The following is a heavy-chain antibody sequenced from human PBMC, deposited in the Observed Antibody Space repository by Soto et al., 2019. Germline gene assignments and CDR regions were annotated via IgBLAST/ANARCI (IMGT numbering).Heavy chain of an antibody. CDR3: ARVFTIFGVASDAFDI. J-gene: IGHJ3*02. V-gene: IGHV1-69*13. D-gene: IGHD3-3*01. CDR1: GGTFSSYA. CDR2: IIPIFGTA. Sequence: SVKVSCKASGGTFSSYAISWVRQAPGQGLEWMGGIIPIFGTANYAQKFQGRVTITADESTSTAYMELSSLRSEDTAVYYCARVFTIFGVASDAFDIWGQGTMVTVSS.